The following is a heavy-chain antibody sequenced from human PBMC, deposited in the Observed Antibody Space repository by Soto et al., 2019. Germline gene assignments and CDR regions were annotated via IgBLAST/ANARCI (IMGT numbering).Heavy chain of an antibody. D-gene: IGHD4-17*01. CDR2: ISYDGSNK. Sequence: QVQLVESGGGVVQPGRSLRLSCAASGFTFSSYGMHWVRQAPGKGLEWVAVISYDGSNKYYADSVKGRFTISRDNSKNTLYLQMNSLRAEDTAVYYCAKELSVGYGDWAFDYWGQGTLVTVSS. CDR3: AKELSVGYGDWAFDY. V-gene: IGHV3-30*18. J-gene: IGHJ4*02. CDR1: GFTFSSYG.